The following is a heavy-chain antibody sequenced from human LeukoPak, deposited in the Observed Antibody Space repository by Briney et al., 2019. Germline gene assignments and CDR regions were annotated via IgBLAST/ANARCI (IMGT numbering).Heavy chain of an antibody. CDR3: AREGRDGYKERGMDV. CDR1: GFTFSDYY. Sequence: GGSLRLSCAASGFTFSDYYMSWIRQAPGKGLEWVSYISSGSTIYYADSVKGRFTISRDNAKNSLYLQMNSLRAEDTAVYYCAREGRDGYKERGMDVWGQGTTVTVSS. J-gene: IGHJ6*02. CDR2: ISSGSTI. D-gene: IGHD5-24*01. V-gene: IGHV3-11*01.